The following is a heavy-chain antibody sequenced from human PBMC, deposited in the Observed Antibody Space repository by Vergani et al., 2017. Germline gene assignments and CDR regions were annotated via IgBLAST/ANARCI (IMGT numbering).Heavy chain of an antibody. CDR3: ARDKFSSYFDS. J-gene: IGHJ4*02. V-gene: IGHV4-30-2*01. CDR1: GDSISSRDNS. D-gene: IGHD2-2*01. CDR2: IYHGGST. Sequence: QLQLQETGSGLVRPSETLSLTCAVSGDSISSRDNSWSWIRQPPGKGLDWIGFIYHGGSTSYNPSLKSRVTISIDRSKNQLSLKVTSVTAADTAVYYCARDKFSSYFDSWGQGSLVTVSS.